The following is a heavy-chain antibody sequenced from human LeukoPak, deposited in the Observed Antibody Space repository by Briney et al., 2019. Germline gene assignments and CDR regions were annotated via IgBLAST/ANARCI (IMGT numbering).Heavy chain of an antibody. CDR1: GGSISSSSYY. CDR2: IYYSGST. V-gene: IGHV4-39*07. J-gene: IGHJ6*02. CDR3: ARDEAIFGAGYYYGMDV. D-gene: IGHD3-3*01. Sequence: SETLSLTCTVSGGSISSSSYYWGWIRQPPGKGLEWIGSIYYSGSTYYNPSLKSRVTISVDTSKNQFSLKLSSVTAADTAVYYCARDEAIFGAGYYYGMDVWGQGTTVTVSS.